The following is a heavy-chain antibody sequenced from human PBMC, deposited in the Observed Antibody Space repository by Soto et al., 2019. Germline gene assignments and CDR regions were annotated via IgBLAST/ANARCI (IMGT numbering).Heavy chain of an antibody. CDR1: GFTVSSNY. CDR2: IYSGGTT. J-gene: IGHJ6*02. Sequence: GGSLRLSCAASGFTVSSNYMTWVRQAPGKGLEWVSVIYSGGTTYYADSVKGRFTISRDNSKNTLYLQMNSLRVEDTAVYYCARAGTRPYYYYGMDVWGHGTTVTVSS. V-gene: IGHV3-53*01. CDR3: ARAGTRPYYYYGMDV. D-gene: IGHD1-1*01.